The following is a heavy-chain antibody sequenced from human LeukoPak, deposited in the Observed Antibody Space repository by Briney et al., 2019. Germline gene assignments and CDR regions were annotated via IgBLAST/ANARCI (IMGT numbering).Heavy chain of an antibody. D-gene: IGHD6-19*01. J-gene: IGHJ6*02. V-gene: IGHV4-59*01. Sequence: KSSETLSLTCTVSGGSISSYYWSWIRQPPGKGLEWIGYIYYSGSTNYNPSLKSGVTISVDTSKNQFSLKLSSVTAADTAVYYCARGHGLRYISYYGMDVWGRGTTVTVSS. CDR1: GGSISSYY. CDR2: IYYSGST. CDR3: ARGHGLRYISYYGMDV.